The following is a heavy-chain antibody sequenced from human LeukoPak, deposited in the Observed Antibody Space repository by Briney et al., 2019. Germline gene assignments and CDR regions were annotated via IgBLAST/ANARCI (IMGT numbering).Heavy chain of an antibody. CDR2: FDPEDGET. D-gene: IGHD3-10*01. J-gene: IGHJ4*02. CDR1: GYTLTELS. V-gene: IGHV1-24*01. Sequence: GASVKVSCKVSGYTLTELSMHWVRQAPGKGLEWMGGFDPEDGETIYAQKFQGRVTMTEDTSTDTAYMELSSLISEDTAVYYCATVRDGSGSYLGVDFDYWGQGTLVTVSS. CDR3: ATVRDGSGSYLGVDFDY.